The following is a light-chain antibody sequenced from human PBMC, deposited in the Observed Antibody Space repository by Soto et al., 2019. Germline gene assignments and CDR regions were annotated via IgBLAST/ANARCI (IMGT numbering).Light chain of an antibody. CDR2: AVS. Sequence: QSALTQPASISGSPGQSITISCTGTGSAVGTYNLVSWYQQHPGKAPNLIIYAVSDRPPGVSDRFSGSKSGITASLTISGLQTEDEADYYCISYTDRQSYLFGTGTKLTVL. V-gene: IGLV2-14*02. J-gene: IGLJ1*01. CDR1: GSAVGTYNL. CDR3: ISYTDRQSYL.